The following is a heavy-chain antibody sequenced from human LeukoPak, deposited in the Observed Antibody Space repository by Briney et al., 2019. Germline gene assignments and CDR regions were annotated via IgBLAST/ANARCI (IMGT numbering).Heavy chain of an antibody. J-gene: IGHJ6*03. CDR2: IYPGDSDT. CDR3: ARRTGAASYYYYMDV. CDR1: GYSITSYW. V-gene: IGHV5-51*01. D-gene: IGHD6-13*01. Sequence: GESLKISCKGSGYSITSYWIGWVRQMPGKGLEWMGIIYPGDSDTRYSPSFQGQVTISADKSISTAYLQWSSLKASDAAMYYCARRTGAASYYYYMDVWGKGTTVTVSS.